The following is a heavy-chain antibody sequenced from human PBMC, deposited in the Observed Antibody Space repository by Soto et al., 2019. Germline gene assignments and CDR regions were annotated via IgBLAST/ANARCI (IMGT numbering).Heavy chain of an antibody. CDR1: GFSFKNAW. CDR2: IKNKNDGGTT. V-gene: IGHV3-15*07. J-gene: IGHJ4*01. CDR3: TGLWFGEIYNY. Sequence: EAELVESGGGLVKPGGSLTLSCAASGFSFKNAWMNWVRQAPGKGLEWVGRIKNKNDGGTTDYAAFVQGRFTISRDAPANTLYLHMTGLKTEDTAVYFCTGLWFGEIYNYWGQGSLVTVSS. D-gene: IGHD3-10*01.